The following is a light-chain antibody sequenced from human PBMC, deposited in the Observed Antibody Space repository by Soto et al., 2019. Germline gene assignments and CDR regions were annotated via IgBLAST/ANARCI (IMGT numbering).Light chain of an antibody. J-gene: IGKJ3*01. CDR2: GSS. CDR3: QQYNNWPPGAT. V-gene: IGKV3-15*01. Sequence: EIALTQSPATLSVSPGERATLSCRASQSVSSSLAWYQQKPGQAPRLLIYGSSTRATGIPARFSGGGSGTYFTLTISSLQSEDFAVYYCQQYNNWPPGATFGPGTKV. CDR1: QSVSSS.